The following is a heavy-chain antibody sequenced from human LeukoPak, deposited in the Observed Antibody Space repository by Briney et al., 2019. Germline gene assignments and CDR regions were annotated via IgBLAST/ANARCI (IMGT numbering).Heavy chain of an antibody. V-gene: IGHV3-30*02. CDR1: GFTFSSYG. D-gene: IGHD1-26*01. Sequence: PGGSLRLSCAASGFTFSSYGMHWVRQAPGKGLEWVAFIRYDGSKKYFGDSVKGRFTVSRDNAKNSLYLQMNSLRAEDTAVYYCARDPRSGSYFDYWGQGTLVTVFS. J-gene: IGHJ4*02. CDR2: IRYDGSKK. CDR3: ARDPRSGSYFDY.